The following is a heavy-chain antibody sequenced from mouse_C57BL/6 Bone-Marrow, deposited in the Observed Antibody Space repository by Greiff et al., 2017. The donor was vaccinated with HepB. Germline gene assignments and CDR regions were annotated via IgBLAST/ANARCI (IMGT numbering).Heavy chain of an antibody. J-gene: IGHJ2*01. D-gene: IGHD1-1*01. CDR3: ARALYYYGRDYFDY. CDR2: ISDGGSYT. Sequence: EVQLVESGGGLVKPGGSLKLSCAASGFTFSSYAMSWVRQTPEKRLEWVATISDGGSYTYYPDNVKGRFTISRDNAKNNLYLQISHLKSEDTAMYYCARALYYYGRDYFDYWGQGTTLTVSS. V-gene: IGHV5-4*01. CDR1: GFTFSSYA.